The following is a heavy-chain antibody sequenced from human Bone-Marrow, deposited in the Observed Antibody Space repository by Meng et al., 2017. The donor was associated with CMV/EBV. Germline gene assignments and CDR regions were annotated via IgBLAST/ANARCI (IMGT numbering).Heavy chain of an antibody. D-gene: IGHD3-3*01. V-gene: IGHV3-21*01. CDR1: GFNFNSYS. CDR3: ARGPSHFDFWSGYYP. J-gene: IGHJ5*02. CDR2: ISSSTTYI. Sequence: GGSLRLSCAASGFNFNSYSMSWVRQAPGKGLEWVSSISSSTTYIYYADSVKGRFTISRDNAKDSLYLQMNTLRAEDTAVYYCARGPSHFDFWSGYYPLGQGTLVTVSS.